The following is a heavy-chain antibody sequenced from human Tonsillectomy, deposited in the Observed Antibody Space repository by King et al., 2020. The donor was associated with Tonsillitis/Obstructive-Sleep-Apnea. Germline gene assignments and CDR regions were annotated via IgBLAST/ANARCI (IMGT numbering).Heavy chain of an antibody. CDR3: AKDTSPYGSGSYYSPYFDY. D-gene: IGHD3-10*01. CDR1: GFTFDDYA. Sequence: VQLVESGGGVVQPGGSLRLSCAASGFTFDDYAMHWVRQAPGKGLEWVSLISGDGGNTYYADSVKGRFTISRDNSKNSLYLQMNSLRTEDTALYYCAKDTSPYGSGSYYSPYFDYWGQGTLVTVSS. V-gene: IGHV3-43*02. CDR2: ISGDGGNT. J-gene: IGHJ4*02.